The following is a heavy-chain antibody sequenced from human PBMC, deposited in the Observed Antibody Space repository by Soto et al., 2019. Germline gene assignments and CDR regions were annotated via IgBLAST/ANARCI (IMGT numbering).Heavy chain of an antibody. CDR1: GFSLSNSG. CDR2: ISRSHSAI. Sequence: GGSLRLSCLASGFSLSNSGMFWVRQAPGKGLEWISYISRSHSAIYYADSVEGRFTMSRDNAKNSIFLQMNSLTDEDRAVYYCATEGPNGYIPYDIETWGQGVPVTVSS. J-gene: IGHJ5*02. CDR3: ATEGPNGYIPYDIET. D-gene: IGHD5-12*01. V-gene: IGHV3-48*02.